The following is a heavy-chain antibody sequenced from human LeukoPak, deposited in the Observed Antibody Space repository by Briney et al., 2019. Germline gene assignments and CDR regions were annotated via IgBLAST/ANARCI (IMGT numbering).Heavy chain of an antibody. CDR3: TTAVVGDIVVVPAAYYFDY. CDR1: GFTFSNAW. J-gene: IGHJ4*02. Sequence: GGSLRLSCAASGFTFSNAWMTWVRQAPGKGLEWVGRIKSKTDGGTTDYAAPVKGRFTISRDDSQNTLYLQMNSLKTEDTAVYYCTTAVVGDIVVVPAAYYFDYWGQGTLVTVSS. D-gene: IGHD2-2*01. CDR2: IKSKTDGGTT. V-gene: IGHV3-15*01.